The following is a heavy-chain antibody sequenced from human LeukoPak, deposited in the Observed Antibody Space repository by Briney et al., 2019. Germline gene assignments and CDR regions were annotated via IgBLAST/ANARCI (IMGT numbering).Heavy chain of an antibody. CDR1: GGSISSSSYY. D-gene: IGHD3-10*01. CDR2: IYYSGST. CDR3: AAIPYYYGSGSYYYGAGDY. J-gene: IGHJ4*02. V-gene: IGHV4-39*07. Sequence: SETLSLTCTVSGGSISSSSYYWGWIRQPPGKGLEWIGSIYYSGSTYYNPSLKSRVTISEDTSKNQFSLKLSSVTAADTAVYYCAAIPYYYGSGSYYYGAGDYWGQGTLVTVSS.